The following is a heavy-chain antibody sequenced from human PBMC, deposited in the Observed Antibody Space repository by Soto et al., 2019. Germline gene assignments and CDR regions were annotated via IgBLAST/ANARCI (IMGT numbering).Heavy chain of an antibody. CDR2: IRGKADGGAA. CDR3: TTARYYDFSSGYFAFDP. D-gene: IGHD3-3*01. CDR1: EFTFNDAW. Sequence: LRLSCAASEFTFNDAWMTWVRQAPGKGLEWVGRIRGKADGGAADYAASVKGRFTISRDDSKNTLYLQMDSLKTEDTAVYYCTTARYYDFSSGYFAFDPWGQGILVTVSS. V-gene: IGHV3-15*01. J-gene: IGHJ5*02.